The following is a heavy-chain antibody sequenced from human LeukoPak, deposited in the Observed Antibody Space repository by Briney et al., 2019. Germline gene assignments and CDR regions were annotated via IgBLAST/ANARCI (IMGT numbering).Heavy chain of an antibody. D-gene: IGHD4-17*01. J-gene: IGHJ4*02. Sequence: SETLSLTCTVSGGSISSSSYYWGWIRQPPWKGLEWIGSIYYSGSTYYNPSLKSRVTISVDTSKNQFSLKLSSVTAADTAVYYCARHDIYGDYVVYYFDYWGQGTLVTVSS. CDR3: ARHDIYGDYVVYYFDY. CDR1: GGSISSSSYY. V-gene: IGHV4-39*01. CDR2: IYYSGST.